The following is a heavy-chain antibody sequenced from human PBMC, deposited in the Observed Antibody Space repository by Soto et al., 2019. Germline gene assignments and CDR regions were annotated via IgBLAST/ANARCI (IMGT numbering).Heavy chain of an antibody. D-gene: IGHD3-3*01. CDR2: ISWSTSSI. V-gene: IGHV3-9*01. J-gene: IGHJ4*02. CDR3: GKASSSNSWSPIDY. Sequence: GGSLRLSCVASGFTFDDYAMHWVRQIPGKGLQWVSGISWSTSSIGYGASLRGRFPISRDNANNSLYLQMNDLRPEDTALYYCGKASSSNSWSPIDYWGQGTMVTV. CDR1: GFTFDDYA.